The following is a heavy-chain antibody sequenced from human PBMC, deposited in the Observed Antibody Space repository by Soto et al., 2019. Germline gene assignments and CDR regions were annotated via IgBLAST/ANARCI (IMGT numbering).Heavy chain of an antibody. CDR1: GFTFSRYA. J-gene: IGHJ4*02. CDR2: MSYDGNSK. CDR3: AREGTGDAHNYGAFDY. D-gene: IGHD5-18*01. Sequence: QVQLVESGGGVVQPGGSLRLSCAASGFTFSRYAMHWVRQAPGKGLEWLAVMSYDGNSKYYADSVKGRFTISRDNSKDTLYMQMNSLRAEDTALYYCAREGTGDAHNYGAFDYWGQGTPVTVSS. V-gene: IGHV3-30-3*01.